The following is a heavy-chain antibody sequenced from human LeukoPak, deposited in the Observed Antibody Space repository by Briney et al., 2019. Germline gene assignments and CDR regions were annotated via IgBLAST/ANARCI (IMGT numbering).Heavy chain of an antibody. Sequence: ASVKVSCKASGGTFSSYAISWVRQAPGQGLEWMGGIIPSFGTANYAQKFQGRVTITADESTSTAYMELSSLRSEDTAVYYCARSYYYGSGSYYSGGSSQPNFDYWGQGTLVTVSS. CDR2: IIPSFGTA. V-gene: IGHV1-69*01. D-gene: IGHD3-10*01. J-gene: IGHJ4*02. CDR3: ARSYYYGSGSYYSGGSSQPNFDY. CDR1: GGTFSSYA.